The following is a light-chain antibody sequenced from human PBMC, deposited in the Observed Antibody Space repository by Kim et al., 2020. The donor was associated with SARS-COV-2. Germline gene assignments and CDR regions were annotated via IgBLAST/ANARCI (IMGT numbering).Light chain of an antibody. J-gene: IGKJ2*01. CDR1: QSVSSSY. V-gene: IGKV3-20*01. Sequence: WSPGERATLACRASQSVSSSYIAWYQQKPGQAPRLLISRASSRATGIPDRFSGSGSGTDFTLTISRLDPEDVAVYYCQQYSTTPWTFGQGTKLEI. CDR2: RAS. CDR3: QQYSTTPWT.